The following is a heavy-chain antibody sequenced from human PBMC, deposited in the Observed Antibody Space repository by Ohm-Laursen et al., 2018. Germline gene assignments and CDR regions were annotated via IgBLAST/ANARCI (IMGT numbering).Heavy chain of an antibody. CDR1: GFTVSSIY. Sequence: SLRLSCAASGFTVSSIYMSWVRQAPGKGLEWVSVIHSGGNTYYVDSVKGRFTISRDNSKNTLYLQMNSLRDEDTAVYYCATAGPYSGDDYWGQGTLVNVSS. V-gene: IGHV3-53*01. CDR3: ATAGPYSGDDY. CDR2: IHSGGNT. J-gene: IGHJ4*02. D-gene: IGHD6-25*01.